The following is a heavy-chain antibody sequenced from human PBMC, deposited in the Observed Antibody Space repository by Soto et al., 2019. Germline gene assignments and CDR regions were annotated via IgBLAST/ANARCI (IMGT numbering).Heavy chain of an antibody. CDR2: ISGSGGST. Sequence: EVQLLESGGGLVQPGGSLRLSCAASGFTFSSYAMSWVRQAPGKGLAWVSAISGSGGSTYYADSVKGRFTISRDNSQNTLYLQMSSLRAEDTAVYYCASGRYYVFYAGYYGMDVWGQGTTVTVSS. CDR1: GFTFSSYA. V-gene: IGHV3-23*01. CDR3: ASGRYYVFYAGYYGMDV. J-gene: IGHJ6*02. D-gene: IGHD3-3*01.